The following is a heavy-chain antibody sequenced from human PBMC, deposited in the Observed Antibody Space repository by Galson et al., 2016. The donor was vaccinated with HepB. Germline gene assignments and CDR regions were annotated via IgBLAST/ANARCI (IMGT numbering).Heavy chain of an antibody. Sequence: SLRLSCAASAFSFRSYAMHWVRQAPGKGLEWVTVISFDGSDKYYADSVKGRFIISRDNSKNTVYLQMNSLRAEDTAVYYCARGPGGYYRGLEYYYGMDVWGQGTTVTASS. CDR3: ARGPGGYYRGLEYYYGMDV. V-gene: IGHV3-30*04. J-gene: IGHJ6*02. CDR1: AFSFRSYA. D-gene: IGHD3-10*01. CDR2: ISFDGSDK.